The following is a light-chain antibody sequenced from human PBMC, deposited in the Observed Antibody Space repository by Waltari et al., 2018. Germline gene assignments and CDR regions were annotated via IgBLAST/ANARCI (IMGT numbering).Light chain of an antibody. CDR1: QSLSSSQ. CDR2: GAS. V-gene: IGKV3-20*01. J-gene: IGKJ4*01. Sequence: EIALTQSQGTLSLSPGDRVTLSCRASQSLSSSQLAWYQQKPGQAPRLLIYGASSRTTGIPERFSGNGSGTDFTLTISRLEPEDFAVYYCQQYGSSPTTFGGGTKVEIK. CDR3: QQYGSSPTT.